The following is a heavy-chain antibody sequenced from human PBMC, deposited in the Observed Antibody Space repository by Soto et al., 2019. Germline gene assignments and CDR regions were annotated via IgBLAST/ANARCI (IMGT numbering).Heavy chain of an antibody. CDR3: ARGSGYGGNNSGAADY. J-gene: IGHJ4*02. D-gene: IGHD4-17*01. CDR2: INHSGST. CDR1: GRSFSGYY. Sequence: PSETLSLTCAVYGRSFSGYYWSWIRQPPGKGLEWIGEINHSGSTNYNPSLKSRVTISVGTSKNQFSLKLSSVTAADTAVYYCARGSGYGGNNSGAADYWGQGTLVTVSS. V-gene: IGHV4-34*01.